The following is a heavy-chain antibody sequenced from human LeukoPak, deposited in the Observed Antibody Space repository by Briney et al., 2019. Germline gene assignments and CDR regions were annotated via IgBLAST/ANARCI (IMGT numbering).Heavy chain of an antibody. CDR2: ISSSSSAI. Sequence: GGSLRLSCVASGFTFSTHTMNWVHQAPGKGLEWVSYISSSSSAIYYADSVKGRFTISRDNAKNSLYLQMNSLRAEDTAVYYCARGPGMFDYWGQGTLVTVSS. J-gene: IGHJ4*02. CDR1: GFTFSTHT. V-gene: IGHV3-48*01. CDR3: ARGPGMFDY. D-gene: IGHD6-13*01.